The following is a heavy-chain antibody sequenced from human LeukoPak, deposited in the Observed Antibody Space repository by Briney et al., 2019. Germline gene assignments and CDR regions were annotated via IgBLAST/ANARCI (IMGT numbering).Heavy chain of an antibody. CDR1: GYTFTSYY. J-gene: IGHJ4*02. Sequence: VASVTLSCKASGYTFTSYYMHWVRQAPGQGLEWMGIINPSGGSTSYAQKFQGRVTMTRDTSTSTVYMELSSLRSEDTAVYYCARAQRSGYEDHWGQGTLVTVSS. D-gene: IGHD3-22*01. CDR2: INPSGGST. CDR3: ARAQRSGYEDH. V-gene: IGHV1-46*01.